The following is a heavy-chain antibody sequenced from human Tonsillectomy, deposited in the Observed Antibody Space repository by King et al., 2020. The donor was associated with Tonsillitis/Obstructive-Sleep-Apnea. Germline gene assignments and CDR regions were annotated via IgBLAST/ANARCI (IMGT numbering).Heavy chain of an antibody. V-gene: IGHV5-10-1*03. Sequence: QLVQSGAEVKKPGESLRISCKGSGYSFSSYWINWVRQMPGKGLEWMGRIDPTDSHTNYSPSFQGHVTISVDKSISTAYLQWRSLQASDTAMYYCARHVIAAADGPPGLNVWGQGTTVTVFS. CDR2: IDPTDSHT. D-gene: IGHD6-13*01. CDR3: ARHVIAAADGPPGLNV. J-gene: IGHJ6*02. CDR1: GYSFSSYW.